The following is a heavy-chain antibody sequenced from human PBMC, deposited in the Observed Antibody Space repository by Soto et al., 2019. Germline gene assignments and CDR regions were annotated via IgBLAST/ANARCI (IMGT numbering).Heavy chain of an antibody. CDR1: GYTFTGYY. CDR3: AREGYCSSTSCYQDWFDP. CDR2: INPNSGGT. J-gene: IGHJ5*02. Sequence: ASVKVSCKASGYTFTGYYMHWVRQAPGQGLEWMGWINPNSGGTNYAQKFQGRVTMTRDTSISTAYMELSRLRSDDTTVYYCAREGYCSSTSCYQDWFDPRGQGTLVTVSS. D-gene: IGHD2-2*01. V-gene: IGHV1-2*02.